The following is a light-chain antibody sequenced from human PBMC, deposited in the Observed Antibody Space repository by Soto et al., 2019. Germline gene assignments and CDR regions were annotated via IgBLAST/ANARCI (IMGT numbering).Light chain of an antibody. CDR3: HQYNNDPFT. Sequence: DIQMTQPPSSLSASVGDTITITCRASQGISNSLNWYQLRPGEAPKLLIYDASNLAPGVPSRFSGSGSGTHFTFTVSSLQTEDIATYYCHQYNNDPFTFGPGTKVDLK. V-gene: IGKV1-33*01. J-gene: IGKJ3*01. CDR1: QGISNS. CDR2: DAS.